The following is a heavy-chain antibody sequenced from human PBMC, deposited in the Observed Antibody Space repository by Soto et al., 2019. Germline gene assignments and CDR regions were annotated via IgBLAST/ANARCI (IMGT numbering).Heavy chain of an antibody. D-gene: IGHD6-13*01. CDR3: ARDLPGMAAPGVPYYYCYYGMDV. Sequence: GASVKVSCKASGGTFSSYAISWVRQAPGQGLEWMGGIIPILGTANYAQKFQGRVTITADESTSTAYMELSSLRSEDTAVYYCARDLPGMAAPGVPYYYCYYGMDVWGQGTTVTVAS. CDR1: GGTFSSYA. V-gene: IGHV1-69*13. CDR2: IIPILGTA. J-gene: IGHJ6*02.